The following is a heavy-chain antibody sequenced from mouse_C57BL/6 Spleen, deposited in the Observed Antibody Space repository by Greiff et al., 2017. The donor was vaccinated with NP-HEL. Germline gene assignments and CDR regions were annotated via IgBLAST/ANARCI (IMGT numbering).Heavy chain of an antibody. CDR1: GFTFSSYA. CDR2: ISSGGDYI. Sequence: DVHLVESGEGLVKPGGSLKLSCAASGFTFSSYAMTWVRQTPEKRLEWVAYISSGGDYIYYADTVKGRFTLSRDNARNTLYLQMSSLKSEDTAMYYCTRVGYYGSSSFDYWGQGTTLTVSS. D-gene: IGHD1-1*01. V-gene: IGHV5-9-1*02. CDR3: TRVGYYGSSSFDY. J-gene: IGHJ2*01.